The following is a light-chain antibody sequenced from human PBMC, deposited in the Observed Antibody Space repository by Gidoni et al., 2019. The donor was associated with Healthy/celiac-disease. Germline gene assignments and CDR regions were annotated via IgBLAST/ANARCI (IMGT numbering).Light chain of an antibody. Sequence: AIRITQSPSSFSASTGDRVTITSRASQGISSYLAWYQQKPGKAPKLLIYAASTLQSGVPSRFSGSGSGTDFTLTISSLQSEDFATYYCQQYYSNPRTFGGGTKVEIK. CDR3: QQYYSNPRT. CDR1: QGISSY. CDR2: AAS. V-gene: IGKV1-8*01. J-gene: IGKJ4*02.